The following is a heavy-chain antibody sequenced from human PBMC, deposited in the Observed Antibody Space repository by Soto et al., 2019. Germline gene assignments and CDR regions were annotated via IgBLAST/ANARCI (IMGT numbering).Heavy chain of an antibody. Sequence: GGSLRLSCAASGFTFSTYAMTWVRQAPGRGLEWVSTILHDETPFYTDSVKGRFTISRDNVRGTLYLQMNGLRVEDAALYFCAKDLFNTSGQRFFFESWGQGTLVTVSS. V-gene: IGHV3-23*01. J-gene: IGHJ4*02. CDR1: GFTFSTYA. CDR2: ILHDETP. CDR3: AKDLFNTSGQRFFFES. D-gene: IGHD2-21*01.